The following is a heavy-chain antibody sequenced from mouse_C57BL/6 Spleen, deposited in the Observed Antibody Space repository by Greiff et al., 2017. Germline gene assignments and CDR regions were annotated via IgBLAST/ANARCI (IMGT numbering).Heavy chain of an antibody. D-gene: IGHD1-2*01. CDR2: IYPSDSET. J-gene: IGHJ1*03. V-gene: IGHV1-61*01. Sequence: QVQLQQPGAELVRPGSSVKLSCKASGYTFTSYWMDWVKQRPGQGLEWIGNIYPSDSETHYNQKFKDKATLTVDKSSSTAYMQLNSLTSEDSAVYFCARCYYGRDFDVWGTGTTVTVSS. CDR1: GYTFTSYW. CDR3: ARCYYGRDFDV.